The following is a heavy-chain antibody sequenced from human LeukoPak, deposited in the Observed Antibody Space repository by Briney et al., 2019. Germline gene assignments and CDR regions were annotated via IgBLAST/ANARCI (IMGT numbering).Heavy chain of an antibody. Sequence: SETLSLTCTVSGGSISSYYWSWIRQPPGKGLEWIGYIYYIGSTNYNPSLKSRVTISVDPSKIQFSLNLSSVTAADTAVYYCARDHRYCSGGSTHNQDHASAIWGQGTMLTV. V-gene: IGHV4-59*01. CDR3: ARDHRYCSGGSTHNQDHASAI. CDR2: IYYIGST. J-gene: IGHJ3*02. D-gene: IGHD2-15*01. CDR1: GGSISSYY.